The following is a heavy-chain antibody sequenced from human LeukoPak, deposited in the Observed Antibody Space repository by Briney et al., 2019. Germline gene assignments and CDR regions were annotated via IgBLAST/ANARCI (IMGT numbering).Heavy chain of an antibody. D-gene: IGHD2/OR15-2a*01. CDR2: INSDGSSA. V-gene: IGHV3-74*01. CDR3: AREGPRGNSQFDY. CDR1: GFTFSNYW. Sequence: GGSLRLSCAASGFTFSNYWMHWVRQAPGKGLVWVSRINSDGSSASYADSVKGRFTISRDNSKNTLYLQMNSLRAEDTAIYYCAREGPRGNSQFDYWGQGTLVTVSS. J-gene: IGHJ4*02.